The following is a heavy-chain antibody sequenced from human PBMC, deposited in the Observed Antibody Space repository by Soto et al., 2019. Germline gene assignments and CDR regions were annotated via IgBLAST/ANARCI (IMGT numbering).Heavy chain of an antibody. J-gene: IGHJ4*02. Sequence: GESLKISCAASGFTFSSYWMSWVRQAPGKGLEWVANIKQDGSEKYYVDSVKGRFTISRDNAKNSLYLQMNSLRAEDAAVYYCARSGGLLAAAGAYFDYWGQGTLVTVSS. CDR2: IKQDGSEK. CDR1: GFTFSSYW. CDR3: ARSGGLLAAAGAYFDY. D-gene: IGHD6-13*01. V-gene: IGHV3-7*03.